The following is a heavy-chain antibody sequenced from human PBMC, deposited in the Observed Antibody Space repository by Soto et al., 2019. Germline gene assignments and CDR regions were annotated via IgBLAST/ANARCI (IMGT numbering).Heavy chain of an antibody. CDR2: IYYSGST. CDR1: GGSISSGDYY. D-gene: IGHD5-18*01. Sequence: QVQLQASGPGLVKPSQTLSLTCTVSGGSISSGDYYCSWIRPPTGQGLEWIGYIYYSGSTYYNPSLKSRVTISVDTSKNQFSLKLSSVTAADTAVYYCARADSYGYWFDPWGQGTLVTVS. J-gene: IGHJ5*02. V-gene: IGHV4-30-4*01. CDR3: ARADSYGYWFDP.